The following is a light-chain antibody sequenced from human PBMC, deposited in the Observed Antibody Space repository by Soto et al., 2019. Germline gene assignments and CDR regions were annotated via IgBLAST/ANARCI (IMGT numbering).Light chain of an antibody. J-gene: IGLJ2*01. V-gene: IGLV2-14*03. CDR3: SSYTSSNSSKIV. CDR1: SSDVGGYNY. Sequence: QSVLTQPASVSGSPGQSITISCTGTSSDVGGYNYVSWYQHHPGKAPKLMIYDVSNRPSGVSNRFSGSKSGNTASLTISGLQPEDEADYYYSSYTSSNSSKIVFGAGTKLTVL. CDR2: DVS.